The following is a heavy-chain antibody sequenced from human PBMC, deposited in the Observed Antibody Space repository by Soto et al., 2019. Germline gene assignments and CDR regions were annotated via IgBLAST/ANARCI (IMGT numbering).Heavy chain of an antibody. CDR3: ARGAVAEMATVYYYGMDV. CDR2: IIPVYRTL. CDR1: GGSFGKSA. V-gene: IGHV1-69*06. Sequence: ASVKVSCKASGGSFGKSAINWVRQTPGQGLEWLGGIIPVYRTLNYAQKFQGRVTITADKSTSTAYMELSSLRSEDTAVYYCARGAVAEMATVYYYGMDVWGQGTTVTVSS. J-gene: IGHJ6*02. D-gene: IGHD4-4*01.